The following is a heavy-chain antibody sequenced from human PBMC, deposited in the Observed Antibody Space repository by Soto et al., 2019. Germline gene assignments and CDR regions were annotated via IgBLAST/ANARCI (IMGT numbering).Heavy chain of an antibody. V-gene: IGHV1-18*04. CDR3: ARGPSDYDILTDGFDY. CDR2: ISAYNGNT. Sequence: ASVKVSCKASGYTFTSYGISWVRQAPGQGLEWMGWISAYNGNTNYAQKLQGRVTMTTDTSTSTAYMELRSLRSDDTAVYYCARGPSDYDILTDGFDYWGQGTPVTVSS. D-gene: IGHD3-9*01. CDR1: GYTFTSYG. J-gene: IGHJ4*02.